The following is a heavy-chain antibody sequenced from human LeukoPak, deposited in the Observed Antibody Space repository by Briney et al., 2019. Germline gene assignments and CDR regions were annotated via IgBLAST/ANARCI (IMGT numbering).Heavy chain of an antibody. V-gene: IGHV1-2*02. CDR3: ARDFGLSGSYYEDYYYGMDA. D-gene: IGHD1-26*01. CDR1: GYTFTGYY. Sequence: ASVKVSCKASGYTFTGYYMHWVRQAPGQGLEWMGWINPNSGGTNYAQKFQGRVTMTRDTSISTAYMELSRLRSDDTAVYYCARDFGLSGSYYEDYYYGMDAWGQGTTVTVSS. CDR2: INPNSGGT. J-gene: IGHJ6*02.